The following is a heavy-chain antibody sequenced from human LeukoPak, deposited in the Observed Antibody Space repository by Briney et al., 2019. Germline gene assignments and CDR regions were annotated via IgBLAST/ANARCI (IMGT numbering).Heavy chain of an antibody. CDR3: ARGFSGYDFRYFDY. CDR2: INAGNGNT. Sequence: ASVKVSCKASGYTFTSYAMHWVRQAPGQRLERMGWINAGNGNTKYSQKFQGRVTITRDTSASTAYMELSSLRSEDTAVYYCARGFSGYDFRYFDYWGQGTLVTVSS. V-gene: IGHV1-3*01. CDR1: GYTFTSYA. J-gene: IGHJ4*02. D-gene: IGHD5-12*01.